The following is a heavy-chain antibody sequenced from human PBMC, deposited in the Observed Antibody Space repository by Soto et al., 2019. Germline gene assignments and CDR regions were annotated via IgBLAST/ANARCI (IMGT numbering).Heavy chain of an antibody. Sequence: ASVKVSCKASGYTFTGYAMHWVRQAPGQRLEWMGWINAGNGNTKYSQKFQGRFTISRDNAKNSLYLQMNSLRAEDTAVYYCARDNGHDAATLDYWGQGTQVTVS. CDR2: INAGNGNT. V-gene: IGHV1-3*01. D-gene: IGHD2-8*01. CDR3: ARDNGHDAATLDY. CDR1: GYTFTGYA. J-gene: IGHJ4*02.